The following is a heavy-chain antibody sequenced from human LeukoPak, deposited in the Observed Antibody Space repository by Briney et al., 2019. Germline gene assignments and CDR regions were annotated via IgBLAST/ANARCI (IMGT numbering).Heavy chain of an antibody. CDR3: ARGGGLDILTGYYTDY. CDR1: GYIFSDHA. V-gene: IGHV1-3*01. J-gene: IGHJ4*02. CDR2: INAGNGNT. D-gene: IGHD3-9*01. Sequence: ASVKVSCKASGYIFSDHAMHWVRQAPGQRLEWMGWINAGNGNTKYSQKFQGRVTITRDTSASTAYMELSSLRSEDTAVYYCARGGGLDILTGYYTDYWGQGTLVTVSS.